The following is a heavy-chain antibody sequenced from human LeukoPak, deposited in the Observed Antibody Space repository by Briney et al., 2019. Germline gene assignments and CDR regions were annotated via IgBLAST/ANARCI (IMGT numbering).Heavy chain of an antibody. CDR3: ARIVVVPADIFPYYYYYMDV. Sequence: SQTQSLTCTVSGASIRTHYWSWIRQPPGKGLESLGYVDYNGNTNYRPSLKSRVTMSVDTPKNQFSLKLSSVTAADTAVYYCARIVVVPADIFPYYYYYMDVWGKGTTVTVSS. J-gene: IGHJ6*03. D-gene: IGHD2-2*02. CDR1: GASIRTHY. CDR2: VDYNGNT. V-gene: IGHV4-59*11.